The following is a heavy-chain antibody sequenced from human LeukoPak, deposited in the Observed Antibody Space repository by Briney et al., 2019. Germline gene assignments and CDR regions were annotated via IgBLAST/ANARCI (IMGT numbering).Heavy chain of an antibody. CDR3: ARDGRIYYMDV. V-gene: IGHV3-21*01. CDR2: ISSSSSYI. J-gene: IGHJ6*03. Sequence: PGGSLRLSCAASGFTFSSYSMNWVRQAPGKGLEWVSSISSSSSYIYYADSVKGRFTISRDNSKNTLYLQMNSLRAEDTAVYYCARDGRIYYMDVWGKGTTVTVSS. CDR1: GFTFSSYS.